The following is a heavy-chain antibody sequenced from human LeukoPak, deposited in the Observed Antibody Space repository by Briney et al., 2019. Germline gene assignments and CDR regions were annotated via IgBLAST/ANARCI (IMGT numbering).Heavy chain of an antibody. CDR3: ASRRSMKLSPGFDD. V-gene: IGHV4-38-2*01. Sequence: SETLSLTCAVSGFSISGGYYWGWIRQPPGKGLEWIGSIYHRGSTTYNSSLKSRFTISVDKSKNQFSLKLNSVTAADTAVYYFASRRSMKLSPGFDDWGQGILVTVSS. J-gene: IGHJ4*02. D-gene: IGHD3-3*01. CDR2: IYHRGST. CDR1: GFSISGGYY.